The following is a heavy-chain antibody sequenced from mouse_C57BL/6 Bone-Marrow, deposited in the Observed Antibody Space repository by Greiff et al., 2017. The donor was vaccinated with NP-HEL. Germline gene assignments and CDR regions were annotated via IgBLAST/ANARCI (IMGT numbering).Heavy chain of an antibody. CDR1: GYTFTSYG. CDR3: ARVSYYGYDRAMDY. J-gene: IGHJ4*01. CDR2: IYPRSGNT. V-gene: IGHV1-81*01. D-gene: IGHD2-2*01. Sequence: QVQLQQSGAELARPGASVKLSCKASGYTFTSYGISWVKQRTGQGLEWIGEIYPRSGNTYYNEKLKGKATLTADKSSSTAYMALRSLTSEDSAVYFCARVSYYGYDRAMDYWGQGTSVTVSS.